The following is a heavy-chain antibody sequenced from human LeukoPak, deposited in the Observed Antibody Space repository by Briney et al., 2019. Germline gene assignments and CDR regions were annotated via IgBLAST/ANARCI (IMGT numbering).Heavy chain of an antibody. J-gene: IGHJ3*02. CDR1: GFTFSNKY. Sequence: GGSLRLSCAASGFTFSNKYMSWVRQAPGRGLEWVSVIYSGGSTYYADSVKRRFSISRDKSQNTLYLQMNSLRAEDTALYYCAREMYCSGGSCHGHAFDIWGQGTMVTVSS. CDR2: IYSGGST. V-gene: IGHV3-66*01. D-gene: IGHD2-15*01. CDR3: AREMYCSGGSCHGHAFDI.